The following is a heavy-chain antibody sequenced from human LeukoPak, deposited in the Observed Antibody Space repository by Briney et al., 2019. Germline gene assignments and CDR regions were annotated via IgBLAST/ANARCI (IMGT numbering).Heavy chain of an antibody. CDR1: GFTFSSYA. V-gene: IGHV3-30*04. CDR2: ISYDGNNK. J-gene: IGHJ4*02. Sequence: PGGSLRLSCAASGFTFSSYAMHWVRQAPGKGLEWVAIISYDGNNKYYADSVKGRFTISRDSSKNTLYLQMNSLRAEDTAVYYCAKDFPSGYYDSSGPCDYWGQGTLVTVSS. D-gene: IGHD3-22*01. CDR3: AKDFPSGYYDSSGPCDY.